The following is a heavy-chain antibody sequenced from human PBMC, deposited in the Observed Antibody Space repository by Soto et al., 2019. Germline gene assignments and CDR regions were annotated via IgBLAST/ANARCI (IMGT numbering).Heavy chain of an antibody. D-gene: IGHD3-3*01. CDR2: IDASGST. Sequence: PLETLSLTCTVSDGSISTYYCNWIRQPAGKGLEWIGRIDASGSTDYDPSLKSRVTMSVDTSKNQFSLRLSSVTAADTAVYYCARGGHDFWSGPFDYWGQGAQVTVSS. CDR3: ARGGHDFWSGPFDY. J-gene: IGHJ4*02. V-gene: IGHV4-4*07. CDR1: DGSISTYY.